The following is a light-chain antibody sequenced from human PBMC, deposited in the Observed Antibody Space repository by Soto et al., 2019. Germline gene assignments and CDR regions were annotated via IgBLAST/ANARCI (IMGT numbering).Light chain of an antibody. V-gene: IGLV1-47*02. CDR3: AAWDDSRSGPV. CDR2: STN. J-gene: IGLJ2*01. CDR1: RSNIGTNY. Sequence: QSVLTQPPSASGTPGQRVTISCSGSRSNIGTNYVYWYQHLPGKAPKLLIYSTNRRPSGVPDRFTGSKSGTSASLAISGLRSEDEAHYYCAAWDDSRSGPVFGGGTKLTVL.